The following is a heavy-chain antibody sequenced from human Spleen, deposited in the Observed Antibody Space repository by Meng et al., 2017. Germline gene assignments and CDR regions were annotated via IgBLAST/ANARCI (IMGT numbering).Heavy chain of an antibody. Sequence: QVQHVPSGAEVKKPGASVKVPCKTSGYTFSSYAITWVRQAPGQGLEWMGWMSAYNGHAEYPQRLQGRVTMTTDTSTTTAYMELRNLRSDDTAIYYCTRENGSPYYSYWGQGTLVTVSS. CDR3: TRENGSPYYSY. V-gene: IGHV1-18*04. J-gene: IGHJ4*02. D-gene: IGHD2-15*01. CDR2: MSAYNGHA. CDR1: GYTFSSYA.